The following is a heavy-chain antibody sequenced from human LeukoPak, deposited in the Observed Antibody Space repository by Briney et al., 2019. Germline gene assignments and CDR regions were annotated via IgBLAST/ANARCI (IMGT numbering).Heavy chain of an antibody. CDR2: VADDGRDK. V-gene: IGHV3-30*18. CDR1: GFTFSNYG. D-gene: IGHD4/OR15-4a*01. CDR3: AKDGALSAAAYYLDY. Sequence: GESLRPSCAASGFTFSNYGMHWVRQAPGKGPEWVAVVADDGRDKHHADSVKGRFTISRDNSKNMLLLQMNSLRPEDTAVYYCAKDGALSAAAYYLDYWGQGTLVTVSS. J-gene: IGHJ4*02.